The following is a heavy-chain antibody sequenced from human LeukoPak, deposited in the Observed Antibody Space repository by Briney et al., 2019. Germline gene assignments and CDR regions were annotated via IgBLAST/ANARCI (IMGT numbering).Heavy chain of an antibody. J-gene: IGHJ4*02. D-gene: IGHD6-19*01. CDR2: ISGDGTST. Sequence: GGSLRLSCAASGFTFSTYPMHWVRQDPGKELESVSAISGDGTSTYYANSVKGRFTISRDNSKYTLYLQMGSLRPEDTAVYYCAREAPPGSFDYWGQGTLVTVSS. V-gene: IGHV3-64*01. CDR1: GFTFSTYP. CDR3: AREAPPGSFDY.